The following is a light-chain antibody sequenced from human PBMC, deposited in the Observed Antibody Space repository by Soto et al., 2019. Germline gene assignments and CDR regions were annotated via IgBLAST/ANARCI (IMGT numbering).Light chain of an antibody. J-gene: IGKJ1*01. CDR2: AAS. V-gene: IGKV1-39*01. CDR3: QQSYSTPGT. Sequence: DIQMTQSPPSLSGFVGDRVSITCRSSQDIKSNLNWYQQKPGKAPKLLIYAASSLQSGVPSRFSGSGSGTDFTLTISSLQPEDFATYYCQQSYSTPGTFGQGTKVEIK. CDR1: QDIKSN.